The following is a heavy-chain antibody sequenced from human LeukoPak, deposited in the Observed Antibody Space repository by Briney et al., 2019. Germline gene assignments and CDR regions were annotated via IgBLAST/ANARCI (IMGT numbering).Heavy chain of an antibody. Sequence: GGSLRLYCAASGFTFSSYAMSWVRQAPGKGLEWVSAISGSGGSTYYADSVKGRFTISRDNSKNTLYLQMNSLRAEDTAVYYCAKRGDFWSGNPHYFDYWGQGTLVTVSS. J-gene: IGHJ4*02. D-gene: IGHD3-3*01. CDR3: AKRGDFWSGNPHYFDY. CDR1: GFTFSSYA. V-gene: IGHV3-23*01. CDR2: ISGSGGST.